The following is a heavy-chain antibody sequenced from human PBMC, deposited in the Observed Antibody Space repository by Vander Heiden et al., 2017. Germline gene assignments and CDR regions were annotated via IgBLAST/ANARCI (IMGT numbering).Heavy chain of an antibody. D-gene: IGHD3-10*01. CDR1: GFTVSSKY. CDR2: IYRGGGT. V-gene: IGHV3-53*01. CDR3: ASLKGWSGEGVADY. J-gene: IGHJ4*02. Sequence: EVQLVESGGDWIQPGGSLRLSCAASGFTVSSKYMYWVRKAPGKGLELVSVIYRGGGTYYPDSVKGRFTVSRDNSKNTLYLQMNSLRAEDTAVYYCASLKGWSGEGVADYWGQGALVTVSS.